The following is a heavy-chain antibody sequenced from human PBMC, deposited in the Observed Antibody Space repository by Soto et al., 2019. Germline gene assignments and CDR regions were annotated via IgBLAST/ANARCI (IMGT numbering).Heavy chain of an antibody. J-gene: IGHJ4*02. Sequence: EVQLLESRGALVQPGGSLRLSCAASGFTFSNYAVTWVRQAPGRGLEWVSSVSGDGRGTRYADSVRGRFTISRDNSKNTLYLQMNSLTAEDTAIYYCAKDPNGDYVGAFDYWGQGTLVTVSS. D-gene: IGHD4-17*01. CDR3: AKDPNGDYVGAFDY. CDR1: GFTFSNYA. V-gene: IGHV3-23*01. CDR2: VSGDGRGT.